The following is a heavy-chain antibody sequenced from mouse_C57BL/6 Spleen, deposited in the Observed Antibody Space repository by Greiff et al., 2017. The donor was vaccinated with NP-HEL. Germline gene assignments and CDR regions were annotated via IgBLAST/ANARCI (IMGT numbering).Heavy chain of an antibody. CDR3: ARPHLLWNFDD. J-gene: IGHJ2*01. Sequence: QVQLQQPGAELVKPGASVKLSCKASGYTFTSYWMHWVKQRPGRGLEWIGRIDPNSGGTKYNEQFKSKATLTVDKPSSTAYMQLSRLTSEDSAVYYCARPHLLWNFDDWGQGTTLTVSS. CDR2: IDPNSGGT. CDR1: GYTFTSYW. D-gene: IGHD2-1*01. V-gene: IGHV1-72*01.